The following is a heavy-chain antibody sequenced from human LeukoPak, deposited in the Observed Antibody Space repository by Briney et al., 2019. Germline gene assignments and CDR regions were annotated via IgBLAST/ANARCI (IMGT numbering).Heavy chain of an antibody. V-gene: IGHV6-1*01. CDR1: GDSLSSNSAA. CDR2: TYRRSTWHY. CDR3: VRDHPGPPL. Sequence: SQTLSLTCAISGDSLSSNSAACNWIRQSPSRGLEWLGRTYRRSTWHYEYAVSVKSRITINPDISKNRVTLQLNSLTPDDTAVYYCVRDHPGPPLWGQGTPVTVSS. J-gene: IGHJ4*02.